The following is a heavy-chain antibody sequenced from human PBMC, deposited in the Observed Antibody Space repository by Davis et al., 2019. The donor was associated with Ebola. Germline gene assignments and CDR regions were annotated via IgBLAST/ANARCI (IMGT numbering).Heavy chain of an antibody. V-gene: IGHV3-33*01. CDR1: GFTFSSYG. J-gene: IGHJ4*02. Sequence: GESLKISCAASGFTFSSYGMHWVRQAPGKGLEWVAVIWYDGSNKYYADSVKGRFTISRDNSKNTLYLQMNSLRAEDTAVYYCARSTITGTTNMGYWGQGTLVTVSS. CDR2: IWYDGSNK. D-gene: IGHD1-7*01. CDR3: ARSTITGTTNMGY.